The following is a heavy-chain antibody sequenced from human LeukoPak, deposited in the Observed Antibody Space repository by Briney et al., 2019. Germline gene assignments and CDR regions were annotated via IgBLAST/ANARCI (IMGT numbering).Heavy chain of an antibody. CDR1: GYTFTGYY. CDR2: INPNSGGT. CDR3: ARGVDSSGYYYSYYYYYYMDV. D-gene: IGHD3-22*01. V-gene: IGHV1-2*02. J-gene: IGHJ6*03. Sequence: ASVKVSCKASGYTFTGYYMHWVRQAPGQGLEWMGWINPNSGGTNYAQKFQGRVTMTRDTSISTAYMELSSLRSEDTAVYYCARGVDSSGYYYSYYYYYYMDVWGKGTTVTISS.